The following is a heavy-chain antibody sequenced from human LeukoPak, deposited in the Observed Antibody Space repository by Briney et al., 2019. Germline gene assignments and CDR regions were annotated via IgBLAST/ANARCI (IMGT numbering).Heavy chain of an antibody. CDR2: ISATDST. CDR1: GGFISDYY. CDR3: ARGYTSGRLDY. J-gene: IGHJ4*02. V-gene: IGHV4-4*07. D-gene: IGHD6-19*01. Sequence: SETLSLTCSVSGGFISDYYWYWIRQPAGKGLEWIGRISATDSTNYSPSLMSRVTMSVDTPQNQFSPTLHSVAAADTAVYYCARGYTSGRLDYWGQGTLVTVSS.